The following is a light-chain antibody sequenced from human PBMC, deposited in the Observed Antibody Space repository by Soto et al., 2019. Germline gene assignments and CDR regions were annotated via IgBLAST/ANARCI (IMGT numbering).Light chain of an antibody. Sequence: DLPMTQSPSTLSASVGDRVTITGRASQSISSWLAWYQQKPGKAPKILIYKASSLESGVPSRFSGSGSGTEFNLTISRLQTEDFAAYYCQQVNSYPLTFGGGTKVDIK. V-gene: IGKV1-5*03. CDR1: QSISSW. CDR3: QQVNSYPLT. CDR2: KAS. J-gene: IGKJ4*01.